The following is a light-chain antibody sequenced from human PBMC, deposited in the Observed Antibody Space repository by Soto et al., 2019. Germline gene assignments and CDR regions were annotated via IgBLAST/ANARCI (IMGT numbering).Light chain of an antibody. J-gene: IGKJ4*01. CDR1: QGISNY. CDR3: QKYNSAPPELT. V-gene: IGKV1-27*01. CDR2: AAS. Sequence: DIQMTQSPSSLSASVGDRVTITCRASQGISNYLAWYQQKPGKVPKLLLYAASTLQSGVPSRFSGSGSGTDFTLTISSLQPEDVATYYCQKYNSAPPELTFGGGTKVELK.